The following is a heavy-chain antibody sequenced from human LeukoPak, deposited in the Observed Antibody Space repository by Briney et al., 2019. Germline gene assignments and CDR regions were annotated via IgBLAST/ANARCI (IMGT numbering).Heavy chain of an antibody. J-gene: IGHJ4*02. CDR2: IYSSGSI. CDR3: ASEYGSGSYSDY. CDR1: GGSISSGSYY. V-gene: IGHV4-61*02. Sequence: SQTLSLTCTVSGGSISSGSYYWSWIRQPAGKGLEWIGRIYSSGSINYNPSLKSRVTISLDTSKNQFSLRLSSVTAADTAMYYCASEYGSGSYSDYWGQGTLVIVSS. D-gene: IGHD3-10*01.